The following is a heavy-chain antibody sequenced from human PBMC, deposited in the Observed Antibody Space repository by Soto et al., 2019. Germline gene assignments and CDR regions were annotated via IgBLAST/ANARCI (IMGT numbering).Heavy chain of an antibody. CDR3: AKGEAAAAGNVGYFDY. J-gene: IGHJ4*02. CDR1: GFTFSSYA. D-gene: IGHD6-13*01. V-gene: IGHV3-23*01. Sequence: EVQLLESGGGLVQPGGSLRLSCAASGFTFSSYAMSWVRQAPGKGREWVSAISGSGGSTYYADSVRGRFTISRDNDKKTLYLQMNSLRAEDTAIYYCAKGEAAAAGNVGYFDYWGQGTMVTVSS. CDR2: ISGSGGST.